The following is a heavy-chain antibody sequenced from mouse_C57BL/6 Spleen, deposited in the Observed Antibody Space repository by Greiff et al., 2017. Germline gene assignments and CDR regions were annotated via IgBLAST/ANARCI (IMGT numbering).Heavy chain of an antibody. D-gene: IGHD2-1*01. CDR3: ARSPLYGNYGFAY. J-gene: IGHJ3*01. CDR1: GYTFTSYW. CDR2: IHPNSGST. Sequence: QVQLKQPGAELVKPGASVKLSCKASGYTFTSYWMHWVKQRPGQGLEWIGMIHPNSGSTNYNEKFKSKATLTVDKSSSTAYMQLSSLTSEDSAVYYCARSPLYGNYGFAYWGQGTLVTVSA. V-gene: IGHV1-64*01.